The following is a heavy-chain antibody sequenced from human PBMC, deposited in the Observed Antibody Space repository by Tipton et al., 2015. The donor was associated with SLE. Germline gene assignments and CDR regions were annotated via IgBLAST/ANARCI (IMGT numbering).Heavy chain of an antibody. CDR2: IRYDGSNK. J-gene: IGHJ6*02. V-gene: IGHV3-30*02. CDR1: GGTFSSYG. D-gene: IGHD6-13*01. Sequence: SGPEVKKPGSSVKVSCKASGGTFSSYGMHWVRQAPGKGLEWVAFIRYDGSNKYYADSVKGRFTISRDNAKNSLYLQMNSLRAEDTAVYYCAKDLRGSIWPESMDVWGQGTTVTVSS. CDR3: AKDLRGSIWPESMDV.